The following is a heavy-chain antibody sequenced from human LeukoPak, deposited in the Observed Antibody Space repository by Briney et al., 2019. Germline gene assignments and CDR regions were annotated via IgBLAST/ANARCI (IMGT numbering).Heavy chain of an antibody. CDR2: ISSGSRDI. V-gene: IGHV3-21*01. D-gene: IGHD5-18*01. CDR3: ATKGYSYAKGY. CDR1: GFTFSTYT. J-gene: IGHJ4*02. Sequence: PGGSLRLSCAASGFTFSTYTMNWVRQAPGKGLEWVSSISSGSRDIYYADSVKGRFTISRDNAKNSLYLQMNSLRAEDTAVYYCATKGYSYAKGYWGQGTLVTVSS.